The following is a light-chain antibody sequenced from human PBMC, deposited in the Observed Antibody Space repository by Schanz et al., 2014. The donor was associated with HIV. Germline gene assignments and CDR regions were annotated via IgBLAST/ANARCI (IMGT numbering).Light chain of an antibody. CDR2: DVS. Sequence: QSALTQPASVSGSPGQSITISCTGITSDIGGYEYVSWYQQHPGKAPKLMIYDVSNRPSGVSSRFSGSKSGNTASLTISGLQAEDEADYYCCSYTTTSTYVFGAGTKLTVL. J-gene: IGLJ1*01. CDR1: TSDIGGYEY. CDR3: CSYTTTSTYV. V-gene: IGLV2-14*03.